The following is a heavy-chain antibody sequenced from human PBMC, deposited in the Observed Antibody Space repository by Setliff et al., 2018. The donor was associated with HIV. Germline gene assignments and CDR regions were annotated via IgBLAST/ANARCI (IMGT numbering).Heavy chain of an antibody. J-gene: IGHJ6*03. Sequence: ASVKVSCKASGYTFAAHPIHWVRQAPGQRLEWMGWINVALVKTKYSQRLQGRVTISSDTSANTVYMELSSLTSEDTAVYYCARSPHDYDSDYYMDVWGKGTTVTVSS. V-gene: IGHV1-3*01. CDR2: INVALVKT. CDR1: GYTFAAHP. CDR3: ARSPHDYDSDYYMDV. D-gene: IGHD4-17*01.